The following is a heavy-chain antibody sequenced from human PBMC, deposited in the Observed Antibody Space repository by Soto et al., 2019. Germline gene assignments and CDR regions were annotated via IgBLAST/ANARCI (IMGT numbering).Heavy chain of an antibody. CDR1: GYTFTSYG. D-gene: IGHD5-12*01. Sequence: ASVKVSCKASGYTFTSYGVTWVRQAPGQGLEWMGWISAYNGDTNYAQKLQGTVIMTTDTSTSTAYMELRSLRSDDTAVYYCARGSWLRGDYFDYWGQGTLVTAPQ. CDR3: ARGSWLRGDYFDY. V-gene: IGHV1-18*04. CDR2: ISAYNGDT. J-gene: IGHJ4*02.